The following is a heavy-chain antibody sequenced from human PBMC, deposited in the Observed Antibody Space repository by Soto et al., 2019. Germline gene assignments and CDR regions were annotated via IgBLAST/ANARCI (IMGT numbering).Heavy chain of an antibody. V-gene: IGHV3-23*01. CDR2: ISASGGDT. CDR1: GFTFSTYA. Sequence: EAQMLESGGGSVQPGGSLRLSCAASGFTFSTYAVAWVRQSPGKGLEWVSSISASGGDTWYADSVKGRFTISRDNSKNTRYLQMSSLRVEDTAVYYCARRPTATASWGQGTLVTVSS. D-gene: IGHD1-1*01. CDR3: ARRPTATAS. J-gene: IGHJ5*02.